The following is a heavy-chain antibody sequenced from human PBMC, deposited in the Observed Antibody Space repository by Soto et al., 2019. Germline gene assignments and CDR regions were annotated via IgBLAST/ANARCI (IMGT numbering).Heavy chain of an antibody. CDR2: IYYSGST. CDR1: GGSISSYY. D-gene: IGHD7-27*01. V-gene: IGHV4-59*01. Sequence: QVQLQESGPGLVKPSETLSLTCTVSGGSISSYYRSWIRQPPGKGLEWIGYIYYSGSTNYNPSLNSRVTISVDTSKDQFSLKLSSVTAADTAVYYCARLGFYYYGMAVCGNGTTVTVS. J-gene: IGHJ6*04. CDR3: ARLGFYYYGMAV.